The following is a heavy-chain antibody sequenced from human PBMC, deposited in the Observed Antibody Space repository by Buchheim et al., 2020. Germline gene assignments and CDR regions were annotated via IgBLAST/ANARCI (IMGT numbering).Heavy chain of an antibody. CDR1: GGSFSGYY. Sequence: QVQLQQWGAGLLKPSETLSLTCAVYGGSFSGYYWSWIRQPPGKGLEWIGEINHSGSTNYHPSLKSRVTISVDTSKNQFSLKRSSVTAADTAVYYCARGLDYDYDYYFDYWGQGTL. J-gene: IGHJ4*02. CDR2: INHSGST. V-gene: IGHV4-34*01. CDR3: ARGLDYDYDYYFDY. D-gene: IGHD3-16*01.